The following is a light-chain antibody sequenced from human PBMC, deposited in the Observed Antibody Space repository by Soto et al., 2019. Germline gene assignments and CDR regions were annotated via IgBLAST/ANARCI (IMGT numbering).Light chain of an antibody. J-gene: IGLJ1*01. CDR3: SSYTTSSTYV. CDR2: DVT. V-gene: IGLV2-14*03. Sequence: QSALTQPASVSGSPGQSITISCTGTSSDVGGYNYVSWYQQHPGKAPKLMIYDVTNRPSGVSDRFSGSKSGYTAFLTISGLQAEDEADYYCSSYTTSSTYVFGTGTKVTVL. CDR1: SSDVGGYNY.